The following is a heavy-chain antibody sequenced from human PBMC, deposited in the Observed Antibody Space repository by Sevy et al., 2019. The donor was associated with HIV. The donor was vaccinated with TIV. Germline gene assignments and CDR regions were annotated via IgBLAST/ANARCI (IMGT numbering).Heavy chain of an antibody. D-gene: IGHD3-3*01. V-gene: IGHV2-5*02. CDR3: AVLPRGHDVPFFES. Sequence: SGPTLVNPTQTLALTCTFSGSSLYISGVGVAWIRQPPGKAVEWLALIYWDDDEHYSPSLKNRLTITKDTSKNQVVLTITTMDPVXTATYFCAVLPRGHDVPFFESWGHGLLVTVSS. CDR2: IYWDDDE. CDR1: GSSLYISGVG. J-gene: IGHJ1*01.